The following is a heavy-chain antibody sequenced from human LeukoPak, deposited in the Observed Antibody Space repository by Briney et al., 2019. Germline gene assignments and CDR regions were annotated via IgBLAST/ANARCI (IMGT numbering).Heavy chain of an antibody. J-gene: IGHJ4*02. CDR2: ISSSGSTI. CDR1: GFTFSDYY. V-gene: IGHV3-11*01. CDR3: AKASDKYSGYRVDY. Sequence: GGSLRLSCAASGFTFSDYYMSWIRQAPGKGLEWVSYISSSGSTIYYADSVKGRFTISRDNSKNTLYLQMNSLRAEDTAVYYCAKASDKYSGYRVDYWGQGTLVTVSS. D-gene: IGHD5-12*01.